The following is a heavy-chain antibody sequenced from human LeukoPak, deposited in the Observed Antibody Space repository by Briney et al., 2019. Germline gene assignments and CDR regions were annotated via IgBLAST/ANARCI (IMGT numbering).Heavy chain of an antibody. CDR2: ISYSGTT. CDR3: ASSSTIFGHFDY. Sequence: SETLSLTCTVTGASISSSRYYWGCIRQPPGKGLEWIGSISYSGTTYYNPSLKSRVTISVDTSRNQFSLKLSSVTAPDTAVYYCASSSTIFGHFDYSGQGTLVTVSS. V-gene: IGHV4-39*01. D-gene: IGHD3-3*01. CDR1: GASISSSRYY. J-gene: IGHJ4*02.